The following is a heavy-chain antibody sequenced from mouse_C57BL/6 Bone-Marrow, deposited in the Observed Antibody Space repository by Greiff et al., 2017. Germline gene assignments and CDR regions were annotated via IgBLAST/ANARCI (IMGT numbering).Heavy chain of an antibody. CDR3: ARPYCSNGGYFDV. CDR1: GSTFPSSW. CDR2: IYPGSGSP. V-gene: IGHV1-55*01. D-gene: IGHD2-5*01. J-gene: IGHJ1*03. Sequence: QFQLQQPGAELVKPGASVKMSCKASGSTFPSSWITWVKQRPGQGLEWIGDIYPGSGSPNYNEKFKSKATLTVDTSSSTAYMQLSSLTSEDSAVYYGARPYCSNGGYFDVWGTGTTVTVSS.